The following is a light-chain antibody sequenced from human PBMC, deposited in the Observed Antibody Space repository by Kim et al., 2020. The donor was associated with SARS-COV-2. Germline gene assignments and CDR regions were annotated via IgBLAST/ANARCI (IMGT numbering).Light chain of an antibody. J-gene: IGLJ2*01. CDR2: YKSESDT. CDR3: MTYYNRAPV. Sequence: QPVVTQPSSLSASPGASARLTCTLRSDINIDSYRISWYQQRPGSPPRYLLTYKSESDTHSGSGVPSRFSGSKDRSANAGILLISGLLSDDEADYYCMTYYNRAPVFGGGTKVTVL. CDR1: SDINIDSYR. V-gene: IGLV5-45*03.